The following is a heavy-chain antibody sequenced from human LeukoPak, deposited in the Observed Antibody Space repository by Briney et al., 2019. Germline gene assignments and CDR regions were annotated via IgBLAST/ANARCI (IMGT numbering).Heavy chain of an antibody. CDR2: IIPILGIA. Sequence: GASVKVSCKASGGTFSSYAISWLRQAPGQGLEWMGRIIPILGIANYAQKFQGRVTITADKSTSTAYMELSSLRSEDTAVYYCARSPGGRGYYNIAFDIWGQGTMVTVSS. J-gene: IGHJ3*02. CDR3: ARSPGGRGYYNIAFDI. CDR1: GGTFSSYA. V-gene: IGHV1-69*04. D-gene: IGHD3-9*01.